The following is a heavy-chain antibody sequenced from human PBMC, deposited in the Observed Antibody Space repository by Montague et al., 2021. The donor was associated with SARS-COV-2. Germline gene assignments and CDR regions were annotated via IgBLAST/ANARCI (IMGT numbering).Heavy chain of an antibody. J-gene: IGHJ4*02. D-gene: IGHD4-17*01. CDR2: ISYDGINK. V-gene: IGHV3-30-3*01. Sequence: SLRLSCAASGFTFSSYAMHWVRQAPGKGLEWVAVISYDGINKYYADSVKGRFTISRDNSKNTLYLQMNSLRAEDTAVYYCARDQDYGDSVGIDYWGQGTLVTVSS. CDR3: ARDQDYGDSVGIDY. CDR1: GFTFSSYA.